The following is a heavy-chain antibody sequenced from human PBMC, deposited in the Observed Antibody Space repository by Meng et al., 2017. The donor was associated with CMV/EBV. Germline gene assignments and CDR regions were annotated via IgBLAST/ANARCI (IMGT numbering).Heavy chain of an antibody. CDR1: GGSISSYY. J-gene: IGHJ6*02. CDR3: ASERWSGYFPPYYYYYGMDV. V-gene: IGHV4-59*01. CDR2: IYYSGST. D-gene: IGHD3-3*01. Sequence: SETLSLTCTVSGGSISSYYWSWIRQPPGKGLEWIGYIYYSGSTNYNPSLKSRVTISVDTSKNQFSLKLSSVTAEDTAVYYCASERWSGYFPPYYYYYGMDVWGQGTTVTVSS.